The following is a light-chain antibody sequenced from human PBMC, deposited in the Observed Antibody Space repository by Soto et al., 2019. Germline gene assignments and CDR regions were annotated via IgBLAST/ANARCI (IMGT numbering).Light chain of an antibody. CDR2: GAS. Sequence: EIVLTQSPGTLSVSPGERATLSCRASQSVSSSYLAWYQQKPGQAPRLLIYGASSRATGIPDRFSGSGSGTDFTLTISRLEPEDFAVYYCQQYGISPYTFGQGTKLEIK. CDR1: QSVSSSY. J-gene: IGKJ2*01. CDR3: QQYGISPYT. V-gene: IGKV3-20*01.